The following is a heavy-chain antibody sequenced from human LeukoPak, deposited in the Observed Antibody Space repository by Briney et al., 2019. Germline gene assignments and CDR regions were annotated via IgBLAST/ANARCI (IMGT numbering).Heavy chain of an antibody. J-gene: IGHJ4*02. CDR1: GFTFSDYY. V-gene: IGHV3-11*01. CDR2: ISSSGSII. CDR3: ARAREGSSLDY. D-gene: IGHD6-6*01. Sequence: GGSLRLSCAASGFTFSDYYMTWIRQAPGKGLEWVPYISSSGSIIYYADSLKGRFTISRDNAKNSLYLQMNSLRAEDTAVYYCARAREGSSLDYWGQGTLVTVSS.